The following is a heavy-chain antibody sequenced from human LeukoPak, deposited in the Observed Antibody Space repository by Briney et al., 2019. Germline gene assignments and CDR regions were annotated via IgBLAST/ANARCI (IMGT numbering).Heavy chain of an antibody. D-gene: IGHD3/OR15-3a*01. CDR3: AGHLQGLAGGFDY. CDR1: GASLNINNYN. CDR2: TYYTWST. Sequence: LETLCLTCTVSGASLNINNYNWGWIRPPPGKGWEGIGSTYYTWSTYYSPALKGRVTISVDTSKNQFSLGLRSVTATDTAVYYCAGHLQGLAGGFDYWGQGTPVTVSS. V-gene: IGHV4-39*01. J-gene: IGHJ4*02.